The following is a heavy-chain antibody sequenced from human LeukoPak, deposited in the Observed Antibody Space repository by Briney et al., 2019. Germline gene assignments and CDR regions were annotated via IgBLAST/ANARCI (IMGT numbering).Heavy chain of an antibody. CDR2: IYYSGST. CDR1: GGSISSYY. V-gene: IGHV4-59*01. CDR3: ARVRAVAGGQGYYGMDV. J-gene: IGHJ6*02. Sequence: KTSETLSLTCTVSGGSISSYYWSWIRQPPGKGLEWIGYIYYSGSTNYNPSLKSRVTISVDTSKNQFSLKLSSVTAADTAVYYCARVRAVAGGQGYYGMDVWGQGTTVTVSS. D-gene: IGHD6-19*01.